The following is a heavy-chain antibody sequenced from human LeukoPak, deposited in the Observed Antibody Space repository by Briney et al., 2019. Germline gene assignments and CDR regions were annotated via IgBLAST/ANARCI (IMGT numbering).Heavy chain of an antibody. D-gene: IGHD3-22*01. CDR3: VRKSSMIVDAFDI. CDR2: ISSSGSTI. V-gene: IGHV3-11*01. J-gene: IGHJ3*02. Sequence: GGSLRLSCAASGFTFSDYYMSWIRQAPGKGLEWVSYISSSGSTIYYADSVKGRFTISRDNAKNSLYLQMDSLRAEDTAVYYCVRKSSMIVDAFDIWGQGTMVTVSS. CDR1: GFTFSDYY.